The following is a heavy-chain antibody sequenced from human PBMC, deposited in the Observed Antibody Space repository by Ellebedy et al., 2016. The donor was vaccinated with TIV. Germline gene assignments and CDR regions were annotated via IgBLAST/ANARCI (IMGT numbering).Heavy chain of an antibody. CDR3: AKGRTVVSKYYFDY. CDR2: ISGSGGST. V-gene: IGHV3-23*01. D-gene: IGHD3-22*01. CDR1: GFTFSSYA. Sequence: GESLKISCAASGFTFSSYAMSWVRQAPGKGLEWVSAISGSGGSTYYADSVKGRFTISRDNSKNTLYLQMNSLRAEDTVVYYCAKGRTVVSKYYFDYWGQGTLVTVSS. J-gene: IGHJ4*02.